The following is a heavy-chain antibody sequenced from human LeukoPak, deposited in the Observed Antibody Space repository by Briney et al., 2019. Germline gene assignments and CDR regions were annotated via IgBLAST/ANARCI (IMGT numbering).Heavy chain of an antibody. J-gene: IGHJ5*02. D-gene: IGHD4-11*01. V-gene: IGHV3-21*01. CDR1: GFTFSSYS. Sequence: GGSLRLSCAASGFTFSSYSMNWVRQAPGKGLEWVSSISSSSSYIYYADSVKGRFTISRDNAKNSLYLQMNSLRAKDTAVYYCARDTVTTYLWFDPWGQGTLVTVSS. CDR3: ARDTVTTYLWFDP. CDR2: ISSSSSYI.